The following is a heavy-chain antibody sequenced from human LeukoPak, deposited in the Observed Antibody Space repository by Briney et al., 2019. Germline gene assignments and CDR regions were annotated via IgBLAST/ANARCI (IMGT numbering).Heavy chain of an antibody. CDR1: GFTFSSYG. CDR2: IRYDGSNK. V-gene: IGHV3-30*02. J-gene: IGHJ4*02. D-gene: IGHD1-26*01. CDR3: TRDMQGSRLYLVGSQND. Sequence: GGSLRLSCGASGFTFSSYGMHWVRQAPGKGLEWVAFIRYDGSNKYYADSVKGRFTISRDNAMNTLYLQMNSLRAEDSALYYCTRDMQGSRLYLVGSQNDWGQGTLVTVSS.